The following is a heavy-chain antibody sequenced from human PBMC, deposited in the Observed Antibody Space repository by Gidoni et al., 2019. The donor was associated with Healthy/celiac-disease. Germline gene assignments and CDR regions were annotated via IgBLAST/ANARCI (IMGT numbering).Heavy chain of an antibody. CDR1: GNTFTGYY. CDR2: INPNSGGT. J-gene: IGHJ4*02. CDR3: AGIAVAGTVVDY. Sequence: QVQLVQSGAEVKKPGASVTVSCTASGNTFTGYYMHWVRPAPGQGLEWWGRINPNSGGTNYAQKFQGRVTMTRDTSISTAYMELSRLRSDDTAVYYCAGIAVAGTVVDYWGQGTLVTVSS. D-gene: IGHD6-19*01. V-gene: IGHV1-2*06.